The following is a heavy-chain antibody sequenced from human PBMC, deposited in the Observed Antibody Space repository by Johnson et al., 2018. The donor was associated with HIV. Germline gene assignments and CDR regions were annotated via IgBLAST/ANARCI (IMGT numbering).Heavy chain of an antibody. Sequence: QVQLVESGGDVVQPGRSLRLSCAASGFTFSSYAMHWVRQAPGKGLEWVAVISYDGSNKYYADSVKGRFTISRDNSKNTLYLQMNSPRAEDTAVYYCAREGALGAYDAFDIWGLGTLVTVSS. CDR2: ISYDGSNK. D-gene: IGHD4-17*01. J-gene: IGHJ3*02. V-gene: IGHV3-30*04. CDR3: AREGALGAYDAFDI. CDR1: GFTFSSYA.